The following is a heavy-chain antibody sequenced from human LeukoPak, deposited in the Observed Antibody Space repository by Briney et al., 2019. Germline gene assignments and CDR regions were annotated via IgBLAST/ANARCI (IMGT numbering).Heavy chain of an antibody. CDR3: AGSHSTVYYFDS. Sequence: GGSLRLSCAASGFTFSDYYMSWIRQAPGKGLEWVSYISSSGSTIYYADSVKGRFTISRDNDKNSLYLQMNGLRDEDTAVYYCAGSHSTVYYFDSWGQGTPVTVSS. D-gene: IGHD2/OR15-2a*01. CDR2: ISSSGSTI. CDR1: GFTFSDYY. J-gene: IGHJ4*02. V-gene: IGHV3-11*04.